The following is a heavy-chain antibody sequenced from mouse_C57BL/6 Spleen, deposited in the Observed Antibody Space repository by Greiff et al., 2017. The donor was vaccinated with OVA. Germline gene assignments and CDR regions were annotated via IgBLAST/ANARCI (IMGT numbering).Heavy chain of an antibody. CDR3: ARNRGYDVTVYYYAMDY. V-gene: IGHV2-2*01. CDR1: GFSLTSYG. J-gene: IGHJ4*01. Sequence: QVHVKQSGPGLVQPSQSLSITCTVSGFSLTSYGVHWVRQSPGKGLEWLGVIWSGGSTDYNAAFISRLSISKDNSKSQVFFKMNSLQADDTAIYYCARNRGYDVTVYYYAMDYWGQGTSVTVSS. CDR2: IWSGGST. D-gene: IGHD2-2*01.